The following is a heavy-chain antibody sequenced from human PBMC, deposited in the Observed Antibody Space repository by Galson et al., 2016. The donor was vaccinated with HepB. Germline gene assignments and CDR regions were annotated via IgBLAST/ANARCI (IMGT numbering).Heavy chain of an antibody. CDR2: ISSTAYSE. CDR3: ARMGVTPYGMDF. V-gene: IGHV3-11*01. D-gene: IGHD2-8*01. CDR1: GFTFSDYY. J-gene: IGHJ6*02. Sequence: SLRLSCAASGFTFSDYYMTWIRQAPGKGLEWVSYISSTAYSEYYADSVKGRFTISRDNAKNSLYLQMNGLGAEDTALYYCARMGVTPYGMDFWGQGTTVTVSS.